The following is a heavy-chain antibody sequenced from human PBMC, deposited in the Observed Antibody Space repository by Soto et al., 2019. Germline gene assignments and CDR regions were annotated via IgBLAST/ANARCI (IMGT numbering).Heavy chain of an antibody. Sequence: ETLSLTCAVYGGSFSGYYWSWIRQPPGKGLEWIGEINHSGSTNYNPSLKRRVTISVDTSKNQFSLKLSSVTAADTAVYYCARLGGYCSSTSCRLGMDVWGQGTTVTVSS. CDR2: INHSGST. J-gene: IGHJ6*02. D-gene: IGHD2-2*01. CDR1: GGSFSGYY. V-gene: IGHV4-34*01. CDR3: ARLGGYCSSTSCRLGMDV.